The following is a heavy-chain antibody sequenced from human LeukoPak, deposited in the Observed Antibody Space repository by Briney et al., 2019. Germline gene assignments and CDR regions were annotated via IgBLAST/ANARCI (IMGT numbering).Heavy chain of an antibody. CDR1: GGSFSGYY. D-gene: IGHD3-10*01. CDR3: ASQYGSRQFDS. V-gene: IGHV4-34*01. Sequence: SETLSLTCAVYGGSFSGYYWSWIRQPPGKGLEWIGEINHSGSTNYNPSLKSRVTISVDTSKNQFSLKLSSVTAADTAVYYCASQYGSRQFDSWGQGTLVTVSS. J-gene: IGHJ4*02. CDR2: INHSGST.